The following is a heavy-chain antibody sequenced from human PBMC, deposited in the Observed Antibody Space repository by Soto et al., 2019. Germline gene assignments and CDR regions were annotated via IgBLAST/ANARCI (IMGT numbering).Heavy chain of an antibody. Sequence: QVQLQQWGAGLLKPSETLSLTCAVYGGSFSGYYWSWIRQPPGKGLEWIGEINHSGSTNYNPSLKSRVPISVDTSKNQFSLKLSSVTAADTAVYYCARGRRYYDSSGYCFDYWGQGTLVTVSS. CDR1: GGSFSGYY. CDR2: INHSGST. D-gene: IGHD3-22*01. J-gene: IGHJ4*02. V-gene: IGHV4-34*01. CDR3: ARGRRYYDSSGYCFDY.